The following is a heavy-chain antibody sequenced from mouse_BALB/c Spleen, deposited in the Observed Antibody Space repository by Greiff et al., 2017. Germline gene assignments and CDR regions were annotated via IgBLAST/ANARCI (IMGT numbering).Heavy chain of an antibody. CDR2: ISYSGST. CDR3: ARGIYYGYDERRDWYFDV. V-gene: IGHV3-8*02. J-gene: IGHJ1*01. CDR1: GDSITSGY. Sequence: EVQVVESGPSLVKPSQTLSLTCSVTGDSITSGYWNWIRKFPGNKLEYMGYISYSGSTYYNPSLKSRISITRDTSKNQYYLQLNSVTTEDTATYYCARGIYYGYDERRDWYFDVWGAGTTVTVSS. D-gene: IGHD2-2*01.